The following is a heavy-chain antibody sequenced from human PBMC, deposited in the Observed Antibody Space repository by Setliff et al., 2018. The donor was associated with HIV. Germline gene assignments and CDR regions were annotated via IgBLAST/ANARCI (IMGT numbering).Heavy chain of an antibody. CDR1: GGSISSSSYY. CDR2: AHHSGVT. V-gene: IGHV4-61*05. D-gene: IGHD2-2*01. CDR3: VRAGYCNSATCYFSGWFDP. Sequence: SETLSLTCTVSGGSISSSSYYWGWIRQPPGKGLEWIGFAHHSGVTSYNPSLHSRVIIAVDTSRNQFSLRLSSVTAADTAVYYCVRAGYCNSATCYFSGWFDPWGPGMLVTVSS. J-gene: IGHJ5*02.